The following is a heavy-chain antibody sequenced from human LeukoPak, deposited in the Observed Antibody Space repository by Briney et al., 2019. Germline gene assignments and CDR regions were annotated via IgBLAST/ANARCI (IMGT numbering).Heavy chain of an antibody. CDR2: IIPILGIA. Sequence: ASVKVSCKASGGTFSSYAISWVRQAPGHGLEWMGRIIPILGIANYAQKFQGRVTITADKSTSTAYMEQSSLRSEDTAVYYCASPDDYGDYVFSYWGQGTLVTVSS. J-gene: IGHJ4*02. CDR3: ASPDDYGDYVFSY. D-gene: IGHD4-17*01. V-gene: IGHV1-69*04. CDR1: GGTFSSYA.